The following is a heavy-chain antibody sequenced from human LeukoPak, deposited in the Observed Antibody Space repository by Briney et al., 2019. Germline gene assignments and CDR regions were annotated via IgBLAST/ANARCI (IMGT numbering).Heavy chain of an antibody. V-gene: IGHV3-23*01. J-gene: IGHJ4*02. CDR3: AKVPGRLVTPIY. CDR1: GFTFSSYA. Sequence: GSLRLSCAASGFTFSSYAMSWVRQAPGEGLEWVSAISGSGGSTYYADSVKGRFTISRDNSKNTLYLQMNSLRAEDTAVYYCAKVPGRLVTPIYWGQGTLVTVSS. CDR2: ISGSGGST. D-gene: IGHD3-9*01.